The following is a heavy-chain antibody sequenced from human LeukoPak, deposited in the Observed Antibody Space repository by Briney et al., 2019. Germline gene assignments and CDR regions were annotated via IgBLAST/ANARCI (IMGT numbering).Heavy chain of an antibody. V-gene: IGHV4-4*07. J-gene: IGHJ4*02. CDR1: GGSISGYY. CDR2: IYTNVIT. Sequence: KPSETLSLTCIVSGGSISGYYWNWIRQPAGKGLEWIGRIYTNVITNYNPSLKSRVTMSVDTSKNQFSLMLSSVTAADTAVYYCARGRSLYFDYWGQGTLVTVSS. CDR3: ARGRSLYFDY.